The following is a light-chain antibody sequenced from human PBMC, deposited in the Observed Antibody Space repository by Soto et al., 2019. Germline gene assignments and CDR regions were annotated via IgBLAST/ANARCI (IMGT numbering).Light chain of an antibody. J-gene: IGKJ2*01. CDR2: WAS. Sequence: DIVVTQSPDSLAVSLGERATINCKSSQSVLYSSNNRDYLAWYQQKPGQPPKLLIYWASTRESGVPDRFSGSGSGTDFTLTSSSLQAEDVAVYYCQQYYNTPYTFGQGTKLEI. V-gene: IGKV4-1*01. CDR3: QQYYNTPYT. CDR1: QSVLYSSNNRDY.